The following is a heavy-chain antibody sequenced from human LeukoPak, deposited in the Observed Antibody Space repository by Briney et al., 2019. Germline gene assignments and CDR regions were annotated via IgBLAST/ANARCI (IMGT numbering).Heavy chain of an antibody. J-gene: IGHJ5*02. CDR1: GDYITNHY. CDR2: IYRSGST. V-gene: IGHV4-4*07. D-gene: IGHD6-13*01. Sequence: SETLSLTCSVSGDYITNHYWSWIRQPAGKGLEWIGRIYRSGSTNYNPSLNSRVTMSEDTSKNELSLKLSSMTAADTAVYYCVRDHAVASADKGYWFDPWGQGTLVTVSS. CDR3: VRDHAVASADKGYWFDP.